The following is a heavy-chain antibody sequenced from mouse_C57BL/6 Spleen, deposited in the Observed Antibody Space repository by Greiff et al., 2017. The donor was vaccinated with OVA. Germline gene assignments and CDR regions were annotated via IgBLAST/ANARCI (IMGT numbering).Heavy chain of an antibody. CDR2: IDPSDSYT. V-gene: IGHV1-50*01. D-gene: IGHD1-1*01. CDR1: GYTFTSYW. CDR3: ARGGTTTVVARYWYFDV. J-gene: IGHJ1*03. Sequence: QVQLQQPGAELVKPGASVKLSCKASGYTFTSYWMQWVKQRPGQGLEWIGEIDPSDSYTNYNQKFKGKATLTVDTSSSTAYMQLSSLTSEDSAVYYCARGGTTTVVARYWYFDVWGTGTTVTVSS.